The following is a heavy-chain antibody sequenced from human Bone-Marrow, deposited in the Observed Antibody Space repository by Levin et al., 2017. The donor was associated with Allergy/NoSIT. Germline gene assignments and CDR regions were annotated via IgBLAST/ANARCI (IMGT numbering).Heavy chain of an antibody. CDR1: GYTFTNYA. J-gene: IGHJ4*02. V-gene: IGHV1-3*01. D-gene: IGHD2-15*01. CDR3: ARARGGCSGGGCYSDFDY. CDR2: INAGNGDT. Sequence: PMASVKVSCKTSGYTFTNYAMHWVRQAPGQGLEWMGWINAGNGDTKYSQKFQGRVTITRDTSASTAYLELSSLRSEDTALYYCARARGGCSGGGCYSDFDYWGQETLVTVSS.